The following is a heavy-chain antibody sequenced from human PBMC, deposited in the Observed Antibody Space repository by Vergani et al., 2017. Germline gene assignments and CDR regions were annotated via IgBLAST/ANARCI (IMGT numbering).Heavy chain of an antibody. D-gene: IGHD2-2*01. Sequence: EVQLVESGGGLVQPGGSLRLSCAASGFTFSSYSMNWVRQAPGKGLEWVSYISSSSSTIYYADSVKGRFTISRDNAKNSLYLQMNSLRAEDTAVYYCARDGRYCSSTSCNRYYYYYMDVWGKGTTVTVSS. CDR2: ISSSSSTI. V-gene: IGHV3-48*01. CDR1: GFTFSSYS. J-gene: IGHJ6*03. CDR3: ARDGRYCSSTSCNRYYYYYMDV.